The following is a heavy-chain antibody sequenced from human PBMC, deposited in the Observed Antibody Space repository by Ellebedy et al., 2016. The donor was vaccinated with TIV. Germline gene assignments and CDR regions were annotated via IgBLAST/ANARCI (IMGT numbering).Heavy chain of an antibody. D-gene: IGHD3-22*01. CDR2: IDPSDSYT. J-gene: IGHJ4*02. CDR1: GYSFTSYW. Sequence: GESLKISCKGSGYSFTSYWISWVRQMPGKGLEWMGRIDPSDSYTNYSPSFQGHVTISADKSISTAYLQWSSLKASDTAMYYCASLYDSSGYYSPLGYWGQGTLVTVSS. V-gene: IGHV5-10-1*01. CDR3: ASLYDSSGYYSPLGY.